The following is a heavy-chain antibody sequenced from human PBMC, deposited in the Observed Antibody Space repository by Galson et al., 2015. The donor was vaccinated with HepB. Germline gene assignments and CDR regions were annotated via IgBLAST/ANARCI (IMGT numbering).Heavy chain of an antibody. Sequence: QSGAEVKKPGESLKISCKGSGYSFTSYWIGWVRQMPGKGLEWVGIIYPGDSDTRYSPSFQGQVTISADKSTSTAYLQWSSLKASDTAMYYCARDPTYYYDSSGDQNTKNWFDPWGPGTLVTVSS. CDR3: ARDPTYYYDSSGDQNTKNWFDP. J-gene: IGHJ5*02. CDR1: GYSFTSYW. V-gene: IGHV5-51*03. D-gene: IGHD3-22*01. CDR2: IYPGDSDT.